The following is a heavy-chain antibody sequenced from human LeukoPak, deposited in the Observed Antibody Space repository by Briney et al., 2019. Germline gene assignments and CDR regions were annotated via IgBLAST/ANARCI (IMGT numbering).Heavy chain of an antibody. D-gene: IGHD6-13*01. V-gene: IGHV4-34*01. CDR2: INHSGST. CDR3: ARSSVFRRIAAAGTPRGYYYYYMDV. Sequence: PSETLSLTCAVYGGSFSGYYWSWIRQPPGKGLEWIGEINHSGSTNYNPSLKSRVTISVDTSKNQFSLKLSSVTAADTAVYYCARSSVFRRIAAAGTPRGYYYYYMDVWGKGTTVTVSS. J-gene: IGHJ6*03. CDR1: GGSFSGYY.